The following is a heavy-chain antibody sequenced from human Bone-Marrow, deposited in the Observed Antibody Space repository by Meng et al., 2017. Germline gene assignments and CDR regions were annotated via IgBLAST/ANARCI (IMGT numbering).Heavy chain of an antibody. V-gene: IGHV3-13*01. Sequence: EVQLLESGGGLVQPGGSLRLSCAASGFIFSTNAMSWVRQATGKGLEWVSAIGTGGDTYYSGSVKGRFTISREDAKNSLYLQMNSLRAEDTAVYYCAREGESMGDYWGQGTLVTFSS. CDR3: AREGESMGDY. CDR2: IGTGGDT. CDR1: GFIFSTNA. D-gene: IGHD3-16*01. J-gene: IGHJ4*02.